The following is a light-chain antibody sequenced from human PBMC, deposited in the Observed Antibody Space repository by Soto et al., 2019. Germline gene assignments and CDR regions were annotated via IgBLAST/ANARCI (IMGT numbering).Light chain of an antibody. CDR3: QQSYSTPLAT. CDR1: QSISSY. Sequence: DIQMTQSPSSLSASVGDRVTITCRASQSISSYLNWYQQKPGKAPKLLIYAASSLQSGVPSRSSGSGSGTDFTLTISSLQPEDFATYYCQQSYSTPLATFGPGTKVDIK. J-gene: IGKJ3*01. CDR2: AAS. V-gene: IGKV1-39*01.